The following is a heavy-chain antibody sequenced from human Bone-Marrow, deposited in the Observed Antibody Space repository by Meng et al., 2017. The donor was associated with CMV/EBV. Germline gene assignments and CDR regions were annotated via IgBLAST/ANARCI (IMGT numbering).Heavy chain of an antibody. D-gene: IGHD3-3*01. V-gene: IGHV1-8*01. CDR1: GYTFTSYD. CDR3: ARGDDLGPFWSGYLEVTEFDP. Sequence: ASVKVSCKASGYTFTSYDINWVRQATGQGLEWMGWMNPNSGNTGYAQKFQGRVTMTRNTSISTAYMELSSLRSEDTAVYYCARGDDLGPFWSGYLEVTEFDPWGQGTLVTVSS. J-gene: IGHJ5*02. CDR2: MNPNSGNT.